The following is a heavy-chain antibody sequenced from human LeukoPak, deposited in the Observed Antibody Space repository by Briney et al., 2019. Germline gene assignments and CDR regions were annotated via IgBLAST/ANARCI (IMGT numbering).Heavy chain of an antibody. J-gene: IGHJ4*02. V-gene: IGHV4-34*01. CDR2: INHSGST. CDR3: ARGRITMIVVVITDPPHYYFDN. Sequence: SETLSLTCAVYGGSFSGYYWSWVRQPPGKGLEWIGEINHSGSTTYNPSLMSRVTISVDTSNNQFSLRLSSVTAADTAVYYCARGRITMIVVVITDPPHYYFDNWGQGTLVTVSS. CDR1: GGSFSGYY. D-gene: IGHD3-22*01.